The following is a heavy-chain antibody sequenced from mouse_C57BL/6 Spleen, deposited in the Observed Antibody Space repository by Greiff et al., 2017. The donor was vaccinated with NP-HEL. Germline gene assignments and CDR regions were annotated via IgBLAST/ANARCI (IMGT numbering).Heavy chain of an antibody. V-gene: IGHV1-55*01. CDR1: GYTFTSYW. Sequence: VKLMASGAELVKPGASVKMSCKASGYTFTSYWITWVKQRPGQGLEWIGDIYPGSGSTNYNEKFKSKATLTVDTSSSTAYMQLSSLTSEDSAVYYCAREGYSNYAYWGQGTLVTVSA. D-gene: IGHD2-5*01. CDR2: IYPGSGST. J-gene: IGHJ3*01. CDR3: AREGYSNYAY.